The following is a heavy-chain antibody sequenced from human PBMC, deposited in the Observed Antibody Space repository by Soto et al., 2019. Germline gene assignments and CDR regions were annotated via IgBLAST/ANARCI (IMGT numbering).Heavy chain of an antibody. J-gene: IGHJ6*02. CDR1: GYTFTSYG. D-gene: IGHD6-13*01. CDR2: ISAYNGNT. V-gene: IGHV1-18*01. Sequence: QVQLVQSGAEVKKPGASVKVSCKASGYTFTSYGISWVRQAPGQGLEWMGWISAYNGNTNYAQKLQGRVTMTTDTYTSTAYMELRSLRSDDTAVYYYARVGLYGVGGSWLHYYYGMDVWGQGTTVTVSS. CDR3: ARVGLYGVGGSWLHYYYGMDV.